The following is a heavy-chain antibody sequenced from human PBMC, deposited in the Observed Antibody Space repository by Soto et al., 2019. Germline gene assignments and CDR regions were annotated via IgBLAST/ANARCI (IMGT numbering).Heavy chain of an antibody. CDR2: IYHSGST. J-gene: IGHJ4*02. Sequence: QLQLQESGSGLVKPSQTLSLTCAVSGGSISSGDYSWSWIRQPPGKGLEWIGYIYHSGSTYYNPSLKSLVTISVDGSKDQFSMTLSSVTAADTAVYYCATSRGSLVPLDYWGQGTLVTVSS. D-gene: IGHD1-26*01. CDR1: GGSISSGDYS. CDR3: ATSRGSLVPLDY. V-gene: IGHV4-30-2*01.